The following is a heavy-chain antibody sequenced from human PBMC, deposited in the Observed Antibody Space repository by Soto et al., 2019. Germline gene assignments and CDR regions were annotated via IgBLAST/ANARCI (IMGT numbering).Heavy chain of an antibody. V-gene: IGHV3-23*01. Sequence: PGGSLLLSCAASDFDFSSHPMNWVRQAPEKGLDLVAGISDGGDLTYNADSVRGRFTISRDNSRNTLYLQMNSLRAEDTSVYYCARRVIGSSRAFDIWGQGTMVTVSS. D-gene: IGHD3-10*01. CDR1: DFDFSSHP. J-gene: IGHJ3*02. CDR2: ISDGGDLT. CDR3: ARRVIGSSRAFDI.